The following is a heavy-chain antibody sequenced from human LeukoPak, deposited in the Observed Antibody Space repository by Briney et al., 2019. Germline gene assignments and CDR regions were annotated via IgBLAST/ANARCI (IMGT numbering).Heavy chain of an antibody. D-gene: IGHD5-18*01. V-gene: IGHV3-30*03. CDR2: ISYDGSNE. CDR3: ARGHTAAMVFCDY. J-gene: IGHJ4*02. Sequence: GGSLRLSCAASGFSFTNYWMSWVRQAPGKGLEWVAVISYDGSNEFYADSVKGRFTISRDNSKNTLYLQMSSLRAEDTAVYYCARGHTAAMVFCDYWGQGTLVTVSS. CDR1: GFSFTNYW.